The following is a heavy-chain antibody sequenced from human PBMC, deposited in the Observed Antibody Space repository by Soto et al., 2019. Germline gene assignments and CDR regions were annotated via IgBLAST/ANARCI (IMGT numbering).Heavy chain of an antibody. J-gene: IGHJ4*02. V-gene: IGHV3-23*01. CDR1: GFTFSSYA. CDR3: AKVGGDSLPFDY. Sequence: GSLKISCAASGFTFSSYAMSWVRQAPGKGLEWVSAISGSGGSTYYADSVKGRFTISRDNSKNTLYLQMNSLRAEDTAVYYCAKVGGDSLPFDYWGQGTLVTVSS. CDR2: ISGSGGST. D-gene: IGHD2-21*02.